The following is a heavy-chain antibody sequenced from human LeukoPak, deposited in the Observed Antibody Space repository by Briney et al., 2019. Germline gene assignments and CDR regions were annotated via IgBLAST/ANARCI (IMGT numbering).Heavy chain of an antibody. CDR1: GCTFTSYD. CDR3: ARSYYDFWSGYRTGDGAFDI. CDR2: MNPNSGNT. D-gene: IGHD3-3*01. J-gene: IGHJ3*02. V-gene: IGHV1-8*01. Sequence: ASVKVSCKASGCTFTSYDINWVRQATGQGLEWMGWMNPNSGNTGYAQKFQGRVTITRNTSISTAYMELSSLRSEDTAVYYCARSYYDFWSGYRTGDGAFDIWGQGTMVTVSS.